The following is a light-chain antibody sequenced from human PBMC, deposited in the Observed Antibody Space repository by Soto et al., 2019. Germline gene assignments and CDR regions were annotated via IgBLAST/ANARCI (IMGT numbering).Light chain of an antibody. Sequence: QSALTQPPSASGSPGQSVTISCTGTSSDVGGYNYVSWYQQHPGKAPKLMIYEVSKRPSGVPDRFSGSKSGTSASLAISGLQSADEGDYYCVAWDDRLNGWVFGGGTKLTVL. V-gene: IGLV2-8*01. CDR3: VAWDDRLNGWV. CDR1: SSDVGGYNY. CDR2: EVS. J-gene: IGLJ3*02.